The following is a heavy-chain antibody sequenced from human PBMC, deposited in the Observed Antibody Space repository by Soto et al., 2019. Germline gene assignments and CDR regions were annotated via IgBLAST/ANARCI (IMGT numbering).Heavy chain of an antibody. J-gene: IGHJ6*02. CDR1: GGSISSGGYS. CDR3: ARRRGFPYYYGMDV. V-gene: IGHV4-30-2*01. D-gene: IGHD5-12*01. CDR2: IYHSGST. Sequence: QLQLQESGSGLVKPSQTLSLTCAVSGGSISSGGYSWSWLRQPPGKGLEWIGYIYHSGSTYYNPSLTSGVTISVDRSKNQCSLKLSSVTAADTAVYYCARRRGFPYYYGMDVWGQGTTVTVSS.